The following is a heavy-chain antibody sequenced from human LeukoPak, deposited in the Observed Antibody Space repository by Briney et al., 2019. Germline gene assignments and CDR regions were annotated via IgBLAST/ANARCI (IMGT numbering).Heavy chain of an antibody. CDR1: GVSISSTEW. CDR2: IHRDGRT. D-gene: IGHD3-9*01. CDR3: GKTDIWFNPIDY. Sequence: SETLSLTCAVSGVSISSTEWWIWVRQSPGQGLEWIGEIHRDGRTRYSPSLTSRVSMSIGYSKNQFSLKVSSVTAADTAIYYCGKTDIWFNPIDYWGPGSLVIVSS. V-gene: IGHV4-4*02. J-gene: IGHJ4*02.